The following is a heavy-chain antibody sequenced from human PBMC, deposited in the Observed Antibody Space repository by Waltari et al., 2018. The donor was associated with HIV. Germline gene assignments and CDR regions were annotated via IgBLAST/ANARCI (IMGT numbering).Heavy chain of an antibody. V-gene: IGHV3-30*02. CDR3: AKDIQYGSGSQALYYYGMDV. D-gene: IGHD3-10*01. Sequence: QVQLVASGGGVVQPGRSLRLSCAASGFTFGSYGMHWVRRAPGKGLEWVALIWYDGSNKYYADSVKGRFTISRDNSKNTLFLQMNSLRAEDTAMYYCAKDIQYGSGSQALYYYGMDVWGQGTTITVSS. J-gene: IGHJ6*02. CDR2: IWYDGSNK. CDR1: GFTFGSYG.